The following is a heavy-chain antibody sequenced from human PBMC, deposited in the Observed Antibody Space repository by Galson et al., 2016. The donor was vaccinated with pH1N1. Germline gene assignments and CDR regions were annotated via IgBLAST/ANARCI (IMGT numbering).Heavy chain of an antibody. Sequence: PALVKPTQTLTLTCTFSGFSLSTSGVGVGWIRQPPGKAPEWLALIYWNDDKRYSPSLKSSLTITEDTSKSQVVLTMTNTDPVDTATYYCAHQPSGSHTFFHLWGQGTLVIVTS. J-gene: IGHJ1*01. CDR3: AHQPSGSHTFFHL. CDR2: IYWNDDK. V-gene: IGHV2-5*01. CDR1: GFSLSTSGVG. D-gene: IGHD3-10*01.